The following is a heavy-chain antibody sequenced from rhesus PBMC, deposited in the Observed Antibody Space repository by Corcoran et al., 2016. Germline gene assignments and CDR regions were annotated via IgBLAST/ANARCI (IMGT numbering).Heavy chain of an antibody. CDR2: IYGSSTST. CDR1: GGSIRDSYR. V-gene: IGHV4S10*01. J-gene: IGHJ4*01. CDR3: ARSNIVVVLNFDY. D-gene: IGHD2-15*01. Sequence: QVQLQESGPGVVKPSETLSLTCAVSGGSIRDSYRWSWVRQPPGKGLEWIGYIYGSSTSTNYNASLKRRVTISKDTSKNQCSLTLSSVTAADTAVYYCARSNIVVVLNFDYWGQGVLVTVSS.